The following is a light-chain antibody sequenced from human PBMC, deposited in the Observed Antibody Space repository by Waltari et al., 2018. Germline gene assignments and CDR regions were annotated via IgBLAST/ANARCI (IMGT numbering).Light chain of an antibody. CDR2: YAS. CDR3: HQSSSSPYT. J-gene: IGKJ2*01. Sequence: EVVLTQSPDFQSVTPKEKVTITRRARQSIGNKLHWYQQKPDQSQRLLISYASQSFPGVPSRFTVSGAGTDLTLTINSLEAEDAATYYCHQSSSSPYTFGQGTKLEIK. CDR1: QSIGNK. V-gene: IGKV6-21*01.